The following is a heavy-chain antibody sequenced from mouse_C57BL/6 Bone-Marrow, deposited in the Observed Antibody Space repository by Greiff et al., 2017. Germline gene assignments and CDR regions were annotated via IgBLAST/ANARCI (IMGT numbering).Heavy chain of an antibody. V-gene: IGHV5-4*03. D-gene: IGHD1-1*01. CDR1: GFTFSSYA. J-gene: IGHJ1*03. Sequence: EVKLMESGGGLVKPGGSLKLSCAASGFTFSSYAMSWVRQTPEKRLEWVATISDGGSYTYYPDNVKGRFTISRDNAKNNQYLQMSHLKSEDTAMYYCARIPYYYGSSPWYFDVWGTGTTVTVSS. CDR3: ARIPYYYGSSPWYFDV. CDR2: ISDGGSYT.